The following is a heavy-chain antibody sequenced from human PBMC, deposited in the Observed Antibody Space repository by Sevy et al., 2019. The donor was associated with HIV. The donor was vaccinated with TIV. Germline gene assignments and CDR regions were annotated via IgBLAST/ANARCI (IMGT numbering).Heavy chain of an antibody. CDR1: GGSISSYY. Sequence: SETLSLTCTVSGGSISSYYWSWIRQPAGKGLEWIGRIYPSGRTNYNPSLKSRVTMSVDTSKNQFSLKLSSVTAADMAVYYCARGGITATGSYWYFDLWGRGTLVTVSS. D-gene: IGHD6-13*01. CDR3: ARGGITATGSYWYFDL. J-gene: IGHJ2*01. CDR2: IYPSGRT. V-gene: IGHV4-4*07.